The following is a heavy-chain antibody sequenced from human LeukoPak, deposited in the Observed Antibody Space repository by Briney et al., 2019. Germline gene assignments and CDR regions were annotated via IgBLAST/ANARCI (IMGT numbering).Heavy chain of an antibody. CDR3: ARGARYFSWGLFDY. V-gene: IGHV4-61*02. CDR2: IYTSGST. Sequence: SETLSLTCTVSGGSISSSSYYWGWIRQPAGKGLEWIGRIYTSGSTNYNPSLKSRVTMSVDTSKNQFSLKLSSVTAADTAVYYCARGARYFSWGLFDYWGQGTLVTVSS. D-gene: IGHD3-9*01. J-gene: IGHJ4*02. CDR1: GGSISSSSYY.